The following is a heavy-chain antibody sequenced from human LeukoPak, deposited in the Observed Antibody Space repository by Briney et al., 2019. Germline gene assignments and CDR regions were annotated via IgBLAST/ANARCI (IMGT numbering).Heavy chain of an antibody. J-gene: IGHJ4*02. CDR2: ISGSGRLI. V-gene: IGHV3-48*03. D-gene: IGHD6-13*01. CDR1: GFTFSTYE. CDR3: ARDMGRAWYGPPDY. Sequence: TGGSLRLSCAASGFTFSTYEMNWVRQAPGKGLEWVSYISGSGRLIYYADSVKGRFTISRDNAKNTLYLQMNSLRAEDTAVYFCARDMGRAWYGPPDYWGQGTLVTVSS.